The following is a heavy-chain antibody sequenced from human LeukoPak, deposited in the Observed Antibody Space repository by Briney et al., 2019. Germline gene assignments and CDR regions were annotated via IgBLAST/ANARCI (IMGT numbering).Heavy chain of an antibody. CDR3: ARFPTDSSTLFDY. D-gene: IGHD6-13*01. CDR1: GYNFATYW. CDR2: IYPGDSDT. Sequence: GESLKIPCKVAGYNFATYWIGWVRQMSGKGLEWMGIIYPGDSDTRYSPSFQGQVTISADKSVTTAYLQWSSLTASDTAMYYCARFPTDSSTLFDYWGQGTLVTVSS. V-gene: IGHV5-51*01. J-gene: IGHJ4*02.